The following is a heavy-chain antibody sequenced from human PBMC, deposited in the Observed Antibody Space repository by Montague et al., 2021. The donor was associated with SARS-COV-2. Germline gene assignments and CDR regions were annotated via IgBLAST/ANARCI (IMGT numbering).Heavy chain of an antibody. CDR3: ARAQNICFIANCVNYFDL. J-gene: IGHJ4*02. Sequence: SETLSLTCEVSGGSIRSYYGSWIRQSPGKGLECIGYVHYTGSTKYNPSLKTRVTLSLDTPKNHFSLRLNSVTAADTAVYYFARAQNICFIANCVNYFDLWGLGALVSVSS. CDR2: VHYTGST. V-gene: IGHV4-59*01. CDR1: GGSIRSYY. D-gene: IGHD1-1*01.